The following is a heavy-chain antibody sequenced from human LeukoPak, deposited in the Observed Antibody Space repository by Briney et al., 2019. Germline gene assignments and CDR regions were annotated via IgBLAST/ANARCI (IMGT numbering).Heavy chain of an antibody. CDR3: ARPATDMIVDY. CDR1: GFTFTSYG. V-gene: IGHV1-18*01. Sequence: GGSVKVSCKASGFTFTSYGISWVRQAPGQGLEWMGWISAYNGNTNYAQKLQGRVTMTTDTSTSTAYMELRSLRSDDTAVYYCARPATDMIVDYWGQGTLVTVSS. D-gene: IGHD3-22*01. CDR2: ISAYNGNT. J-gene: IGHJ4*02.